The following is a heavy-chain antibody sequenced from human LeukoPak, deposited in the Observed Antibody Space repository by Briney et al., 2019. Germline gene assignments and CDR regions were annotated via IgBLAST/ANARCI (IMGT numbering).Heavy chain of an antibody. Sequence: GESLKISCKGSGYSLTSYWNGWVRQMPGKGLEWMGSIYPGDSDTRHSPSFQAQVTISADKSISTAYLQWSRLKASDTAMYYGARLEDWFDPWGQANLVTVSS. CDR3: ARLEDWFDP. CDR2: IYPGDSDT. J-gene: IGHJ5*02. CDR1: GYSLTSYW. V-gene: IGHV5-51*01. D-gene: IGHD3-3*01.